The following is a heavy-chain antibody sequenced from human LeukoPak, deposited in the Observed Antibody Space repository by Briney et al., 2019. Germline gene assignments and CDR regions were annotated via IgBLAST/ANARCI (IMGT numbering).Heavy chain of an antibody. CDR3: ARLIIEYSSSKVDYYYYYMDV. CDR1: SGSISSSSNY. D-gene: IGHD6-6*01. Sequence: SETLSLTCTVSSGSISSSSNYWGWIRQPPGKGLEWIGIIYYSGSTYYNPSLKSRVTISVDTSKNQFSLKLSSVTAADTAVYYCARLIIEYSSSKVDYYYYYMDVWGKGTTVTVSS. J-gene: IGHJ6*03. V-gene: IGHV4-39*01. CDR2: IYYSGST.